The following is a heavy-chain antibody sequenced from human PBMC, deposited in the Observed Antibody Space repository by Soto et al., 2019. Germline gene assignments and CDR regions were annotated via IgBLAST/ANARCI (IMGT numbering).Heavy chain of an antibody. V-gene: IGHV1-18*01. J-gene: IGHJ5*02. CDR3: ARDHQNGYRQQWLVNWFDP. Sequence: QVQLVQSGAEVKKPGASVKVSCKASGYTFTSYGISWVRQAPGQGLEWMGWISAYNGNTNYAQKLQGRVTRTTDTSTSTAYMELRSLRSDDTAVYDCARDHQNGYRQQWLVNWFDPWGQGTLVTVSS. D-gene: IGHD6-19*01. CDR1: GYTFTSYG. CDR2: ISAYNGNT.